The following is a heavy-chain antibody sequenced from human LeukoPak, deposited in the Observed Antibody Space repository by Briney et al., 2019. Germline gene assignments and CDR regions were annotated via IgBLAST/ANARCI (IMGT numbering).Heavy chain of an antibody. CDR1: GFTSSDYN. D-gene: IGHD2-8*01. CDR2: ISSSGSTM. J-gene: IGHJ4*02. Sequence: GGPLRLSGAASGFTSSDYNITWFRQPPGKGLEWVSYISSSGSTMYYADSVKGRFTISRDNAKNSLFLQMSSLRAEDTAVYYCARHIVLMVYFDYWGQGTLVTVSS. V-gene: IGHV3-11*04. CDR3: ARHIVLMVYFDY.